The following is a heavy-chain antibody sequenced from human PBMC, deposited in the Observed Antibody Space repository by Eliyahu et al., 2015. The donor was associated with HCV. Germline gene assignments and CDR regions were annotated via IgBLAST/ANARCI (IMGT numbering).Heavy chain of an antibody. CDR1: GGTFSSYT. J-gene: IGHJ4*02. D-gene: IGHD5-24*01. V-gene: IGHV1-69*08. Sequence: QVQLVQSGAEVKKPGSSVKVSCKASGGTFSSYTISWVRQAPGQGLEWMGRIIPILGIANYAQKFQGRVTITADKSTSTAYMELSSLRSEDTAVYYCARDLGWLQHFDYWGQGTLVTVSS. CDR2: IIPILGIA. CDR3: ARDLGWLQHFDY.